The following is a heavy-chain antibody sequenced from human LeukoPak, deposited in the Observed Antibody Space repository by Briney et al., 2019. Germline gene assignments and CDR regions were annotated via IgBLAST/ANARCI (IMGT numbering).Heavy chain of an antibody. D-gene: IGHD6-19*01. CDR2: IKQDGSEK. V-gene: IGHV3-7*01. Sequence: PGGSLRLSCAASGFTFSSYSMNWVRQAPGKGLEWVANIKQDGSEKYYVDSVKGRFTISRDNTKNSLYLQMNSLRAEDTAVYYCAGGSGWLIDYWGQGTLVTVSS. CDR3: AGGSGWLIDY. J-gene: IGHJ4*02. CDR1: GFTFSSYS.